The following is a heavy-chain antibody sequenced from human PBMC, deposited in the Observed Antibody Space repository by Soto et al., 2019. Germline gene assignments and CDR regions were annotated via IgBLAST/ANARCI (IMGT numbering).Heavy chain of an antibody. CDR3: ASFSGATYGDYGGGINY. J-gene: IGHJ4*02. CDR1: GGSISGSSYY. CDR2: VHNSGST. V-gene: IGHV4-39*01. Sequence: LETLSLTCTVSGGSISGSSYYWGWIRQPPGKGLEGIGSVHNSGSTDYNPSLRSRVTISVDTSMNTFSLKLTSVSAADTAVYFCASFSGATYGDYGGGINYWGQGTLVTVSS. D-gene: IGHD4-17*01.